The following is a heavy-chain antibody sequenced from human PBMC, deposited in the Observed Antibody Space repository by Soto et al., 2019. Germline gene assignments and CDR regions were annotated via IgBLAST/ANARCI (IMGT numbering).Heavy chain of an antibody. J-gene: IGHJ4*02. CDR1: GYTFTSYY. CDR3: ARDTYYYDSSGYYYRGSLGY. D-gene: IGHD3-22*01. CDR2: INPSGGST. Sequence: QVQLVQSGAEVKKPGASVKVSCKASGYTFTSYYMHWVRQAPGQGLEWMGIINPSGGSTSYAQKFQGRVTMTRDTSTSTVYMELSSLRSEDTAVYYCARDTYYYDSSGYYYRGSLGYWGQGTLVTVSS. V-gene: IGHV1-46*01.